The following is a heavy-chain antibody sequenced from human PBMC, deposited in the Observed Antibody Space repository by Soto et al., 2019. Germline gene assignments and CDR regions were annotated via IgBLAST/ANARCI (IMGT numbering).Heavy chain of an antibody. J-gene: IGHJ4*02. CDR1: GGSFSDYY. CDR2: INHSGST. V-gene: IGHV4-34*01. Sequence: LSLTCAVYGGSFSDYYWTWIRQPPGKGLEWIGEINHSGSTNYNPSLKSRITMSIDTSKNQFSLKLSSVTVADTAFYYCARRKTSPRAARQNYFDYWGQGTLVTVS. CDR3: ARRKTSPRAARQNYFDY. D-gene: IGHD6-6*01.